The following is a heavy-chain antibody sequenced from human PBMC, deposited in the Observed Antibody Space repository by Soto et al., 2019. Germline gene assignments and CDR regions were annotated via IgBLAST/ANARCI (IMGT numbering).Heavy chain of an antibody. CDR1: GFTFDDYA. Sequence: GGSLRLSCAASGFTFDDYAMHWVRQAPGKGLEWVSGISWNSGSIGYADSVKGRFTISRDNAKNSLYLQMNSLRAEDTALYYCAKSAVPLRRYYMDVWGKGTTVTVSS. D-gene: IGHD4-17*01. CDR3: AKSAVPLRRYYMDV. V-gene: IGHV3-9*01. J-gene: IGHJ6*03. CDR2: ISWNSGSI.